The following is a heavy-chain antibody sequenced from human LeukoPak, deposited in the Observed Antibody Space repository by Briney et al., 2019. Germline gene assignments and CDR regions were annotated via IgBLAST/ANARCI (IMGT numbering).Heavy chain of an antibody. CDR1: GGTFSSYA. CDR3: ARGYYDFWSGYPTLDY. CDR2: IIPIFGTA. Sequence: SVKASCKASGGTFSSYAISWVRQAPGQGLEWMGGIIPIFGTANYAQKFQGRVTITTDESTSTAYMELSSLRSEDTAVYYCARGYYDFWSGYPTLDYWGQGTLVTVSS. J-gene: IGHJ4*02. V-gene: IGHV1-69*05. D-gene: IGHD3-3*01.